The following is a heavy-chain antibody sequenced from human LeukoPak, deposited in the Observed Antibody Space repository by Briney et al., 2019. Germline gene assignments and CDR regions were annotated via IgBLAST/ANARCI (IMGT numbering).Heavy chain of an antibody. V-gene: IGHV3-53*01. CDR3: ARGAYPHYYAMDV. CDR2: MYSGGTI. Sequence: GGSLRLSCGASGFTVSTNYMGWVRQAPGKGLEWVSAMYSGGTINYADSAKGRFTISRDSSKNTVGLQMSSLRDEDTAVYYCARGAYPHYYAMDVWGQGTTVTVSS. CDR1: GFTVSTNY. J-gene: IGHJ6*02. D-gene: IGHD2-21*01.